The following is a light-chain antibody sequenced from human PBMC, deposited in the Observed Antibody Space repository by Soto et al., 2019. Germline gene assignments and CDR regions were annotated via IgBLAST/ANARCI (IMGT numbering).Light chain of an antibody. CDR3: QQYYYWPPYT. Sequence: EIAMTQSPATLSVSPGERATLSCRASQSVRTYLAWYQQKAGQAPRLLIYGASTRATGIPARFSGSGSGTEFTLTISSLQSEDFAVYYCQQYYYWPPYTFGQGTKLEIK. CDR2: GAS. V-gene: IGKV3-15*01. CDR1: QSVRTY. J-gene: IGKJ2*01.